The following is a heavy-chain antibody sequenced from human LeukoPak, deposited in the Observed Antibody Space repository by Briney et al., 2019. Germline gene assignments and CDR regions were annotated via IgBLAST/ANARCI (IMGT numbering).Heavy chain of an antibody. Sequence: PSETLSLTCAVYGGSFSGYYWSWIRQPPGKGLEWIGETNHSRSTNYNPSLKSRVTISVDTSKNQFSLKLSSVTAADTAVYYCASTDVRLLYAIGDYCYYMGVWGKGTMVTVSS. D-gene: IGHD2-8*01. CDR1: GGSFSGYY. V-gene: IGHV4-34*01. CDR3: ASTDVRLLYAIGDYCYYMGV. CDR2: TNHSRST. J-gene: IGHJ6*03.